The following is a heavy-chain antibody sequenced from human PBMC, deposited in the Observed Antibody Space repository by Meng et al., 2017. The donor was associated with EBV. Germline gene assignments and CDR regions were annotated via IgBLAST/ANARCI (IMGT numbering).Heavy chain of an antibody. CDR3: ASESGRGFTPDY. V-gene: IGHV1-69*01. CDR2: LIPMVGAP. CDR1: GGTFRSDA. J-gene: IGHJ4*02. D-gene: IGHD3-10*01. Sequence: QWQLLQSGGGVKKPGSSVKVSCRTSGGTFRSDAVSWVRQAPGQGLEWMGGLIPMVGAPHYAQKFQGRVTIIADESTSTHSMELNSLRSEDTAMYYCASESGRGFTPDYWGQGTLVTVSS.